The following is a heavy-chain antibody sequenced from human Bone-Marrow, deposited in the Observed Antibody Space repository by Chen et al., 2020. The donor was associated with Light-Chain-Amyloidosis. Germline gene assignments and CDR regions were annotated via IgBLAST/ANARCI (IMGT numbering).Heavy chain of an antibody. Sequence: QVQLQESGPGLVKPSETLALTCTVSGGSFSSNYLWGWIRQTPGKGLEWFASMYHSGTTYYNSSLSSRVTISMDTSKNHFSLKVTSVTAEDTAVYYCARYSGTVHVWAFDIWGQGTMVTVS. V-gene: IGHV4-38-2*02. CDR1: GGSFSSNYL. CDR3: ARYSGTVHVWAFDI. CDR2: MYHSGTT. J-gene: IGHJ3*02. D-gene: IGHD1-1*01.